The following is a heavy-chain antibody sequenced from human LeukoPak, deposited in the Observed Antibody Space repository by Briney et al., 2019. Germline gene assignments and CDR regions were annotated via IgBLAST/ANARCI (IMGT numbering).Heavy chain of an antibody. V-gene: IGHV4-31*03. J-gene: IGHJ4*02. CDR2: IYYSGST. CDR1: GGSISSSDSY. CDR3: ARGGLTPIAAAATLTHFDS. D-gene: IGHD6-13*01. Sequence: PSQTLSLTCTVSGGSISSSDSYWSWIRQHPGKGLEWIAYIYYSGSTYYNPSLKSRVTISVDTSKNQFSLKLSSVTAADTAVYYCARGGLTPIAAAATLTHFDSWGQGTLVTVSS.